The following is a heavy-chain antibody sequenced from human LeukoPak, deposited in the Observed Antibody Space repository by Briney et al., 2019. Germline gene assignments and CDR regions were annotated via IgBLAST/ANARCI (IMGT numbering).Heavy chain of an antibody. D-gene: IGHD3-16*01. CDR3: VKRGSNFFS. Sequence: GGSLRLSCAASGFAFTPVWMSWVRQAPGQGLEWVANVNPDGGATNHGESVKGRFTISRDNAKNSPFLQMNSLRVEDTAVYYFVKRGSNFFSWGQGTPVTVSS. V-gene: IGHV3-7*02. CDR2: VNPDGGAT. CDR1: GFAFTPVW. J-gene: IGHJ4*02.